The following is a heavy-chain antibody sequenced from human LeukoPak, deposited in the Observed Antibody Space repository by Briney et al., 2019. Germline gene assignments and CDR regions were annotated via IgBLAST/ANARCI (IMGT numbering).Heavy chain of an antibody. Sequence: ASVKVSCMASGGTFSSYAISWVRQAPGQGLEWMGGIIPIFGTANYAQKFQGRVTITADKSTSTAYMELSSLRSEDTAVYYCARVGYSYGTGGHAFDIWGQGTMVTASS. CDR2: IIPIFGTA. J-gene: IGHJ3*02. CDR3: ARVGYSYGTGGHAFDI. CDR1: GGTFSSYA. D-gene: IGHD5-18*01. V-gene: IGHV1-69*06.